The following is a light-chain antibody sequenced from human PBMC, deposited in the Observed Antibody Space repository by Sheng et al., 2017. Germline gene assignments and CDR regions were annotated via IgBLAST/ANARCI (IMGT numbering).Light chain of an antibody. CDR2: GAS. V-gene: IGKV3-15*01. Sequence: EIVMTQSPATLSVSPGERASQSVSSNLAWYQQKPGQAPRLLIYGASTRATGIPARFSGSGSGTEFTLTIGSLQSEDFAVYYCQQYNNWRTFGQGT. CDR3: QQYNNWRT. J-gene: IGKJ1*01. CDR1: QSVSSN.